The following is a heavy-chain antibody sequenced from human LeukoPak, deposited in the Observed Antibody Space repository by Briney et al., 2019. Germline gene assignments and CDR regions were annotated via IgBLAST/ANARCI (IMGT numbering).Heavy chain of an antibody. CDR3: ARDAISRSDNVDTAMVAGDY. Sequence: ASVKVSCKASGYTFTGYYMHWVRQAPGQGLEWMGWINPNSGGTNYAQKFQGRVTMTRDTPISTAYMELSRLRSDDTAVYYCARDAISRSDNVDTAMVAGDYWGQGTLVTVSS. V-gene: IGHV1-2*02. J-gene: IGHJ4*02. CDR2: INPNSGGT. D-gene: IGHD5-18*01. CDR1: GYTFTGYY.